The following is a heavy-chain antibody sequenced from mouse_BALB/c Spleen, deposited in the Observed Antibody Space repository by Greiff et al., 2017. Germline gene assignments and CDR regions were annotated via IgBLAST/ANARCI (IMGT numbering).Heavy chain of an antibody. CDR1: GFTFTDYY. CDR2: IRNKANGYTT. D-gene: IGHD2-2*01. CDR3: ARGWLRRAMDY. V-gene: IGHV7-3*02. Sequence: EVKLVESGGGLVQPGGSLRLSCATSGFTFTDYYMSWVRQPPGKALEWLGFIRNKANGYTTEYSASVKGRFTISRDNSQSILYLQMNTLRAEASATYYCARGWLRRAMDYWGQGTSGTVSS. J-gene: IGHJ4*01.